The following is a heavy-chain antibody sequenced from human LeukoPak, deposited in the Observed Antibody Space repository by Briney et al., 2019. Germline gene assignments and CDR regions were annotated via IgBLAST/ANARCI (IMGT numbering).Heavy chain of an antibody. CDR2: TNPNSGGT. Sequence: ASVKVSCKASGYTFTGYYMHWVRQAPGQGLEWMGWTNPNSGGTNYAQKFQGRVTMTRDTSISTAYMELSRLRSDDTAVYYCASEDCTNGVCYTYFDYWGQGTLVTVSS. V-gene: IGHV1-2*02. D-gene: IGHD2-8*01. CDR3: ASEDCTNGVCYTYFDY. CDR1: GYTFTGYY. J-gene: IGHJ4*02.